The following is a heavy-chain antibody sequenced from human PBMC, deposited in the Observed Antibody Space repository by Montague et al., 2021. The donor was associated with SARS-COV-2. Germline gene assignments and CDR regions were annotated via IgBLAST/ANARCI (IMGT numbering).Heavy chain of an antibody. CDR2: ISSSGSTI. CDR1: GFTFSSYE. D-gene: IGHD2-15*01. Sequence: SLRLSCAASGFTFSSYEMNSVRQAPGKGLEWVSYISSSGSTIYYADSVKGRFTIFRDNAKNSLYLQMNSLRAEDTAVYYCAATSGDIVVVVAAYYGMDVWGQGTTVTVSS. CDR3: AATSGDIVVVVAAYYGMDV. J-gene: IGHJ6*02. V-gene: IGHV3-48*03.